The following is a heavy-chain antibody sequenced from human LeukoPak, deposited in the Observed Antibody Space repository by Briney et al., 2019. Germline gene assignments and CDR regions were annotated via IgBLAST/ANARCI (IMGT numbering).Heavy chain of an antibody. Sequence: GGSLRLSCAASGFTFSSNYMSWVRQAPGKGLEWVSVIYSGGSTYYADSVKGRFTISRDNSKNTLYLQMNSLRAEDTAVYYCARSGRGLPIDYWGQGTLVTVSS. CDR3: ARSGRGLPIDY. D-gene: IGHD5-18*01. J-gene: IGHJ4*02. CDR1: GFTFSSNY. V-gene: IGHV3-53*01. CDR2: IYSGGST.